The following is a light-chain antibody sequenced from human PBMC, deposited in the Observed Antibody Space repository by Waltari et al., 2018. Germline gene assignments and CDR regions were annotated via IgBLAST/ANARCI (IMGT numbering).Light chain of an antibody. V-gene: IGLV2-23*02. CDR2: DVS. Sequence: QSALTQPAAVSGSPGQSIAIPCTGTSSDVGAYHYFSWYQQHPGKAPKVIIYDVSKRPSGISSRFSGSKSDNTASLTISGLQAEDEADYFCYSFAGYTTFYVFGSGTKVTVL. CDR3: YSFAGYTTFYV. CDR1: SSDVGAYHY. J-gene: IGLJ1*01.